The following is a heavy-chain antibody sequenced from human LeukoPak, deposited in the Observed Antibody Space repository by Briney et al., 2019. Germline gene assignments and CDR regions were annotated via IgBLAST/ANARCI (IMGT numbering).Heavy chain of an antibody. D-gene: IGHD6-13*01. CDR2: ISDSGGST. CDR3: ARAAYSSSWYLPDFDY. Sequence: GGSLRLSCSASGFPFSSYAMHWVRQAPGKGLEYVSAISDSGGSTYYADSVKGRFTISRDNAKNSLYLQMNSLRAEDTAVYYCARAAYSSSWYLPDFDYWGQGTLVTVSS. J-gene: IGHJ4*02. CDR1: GFPFSSYA. V-gene: IGHV3-64*04.